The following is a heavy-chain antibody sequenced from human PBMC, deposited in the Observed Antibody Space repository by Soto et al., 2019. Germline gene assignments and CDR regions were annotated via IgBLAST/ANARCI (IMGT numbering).Heavy chain of an antibody. D-gene: IGHD6-13*01. CDR2: ISATGTTT. CDR1: EFSFSSYA. J-gene: IGHJ4*02. V-gene: IGHV3-23*01. CDR3: ATYSSPFDY. Sequence: GSLRLSCAASEFSFSSYALNWVRQAPGKGLEWVSAISATGTTTYYADSVKGRFTISRDNSKRTLFLQMDSLSPEDTGVYYCATYSSPFDYWGQGTLVTVSS.